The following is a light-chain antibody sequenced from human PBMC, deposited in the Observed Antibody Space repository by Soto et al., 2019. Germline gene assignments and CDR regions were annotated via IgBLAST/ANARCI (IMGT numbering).Light chain of an antibody. CDR1: QSVSSY. J-gene: IGKJ4*01. Sequence: EIVLTQYPATLFVSPGERVTLSCTASQSVSSYLSWYQPKPVQAPRLLIHNASNRATGIPARFSGSGSGTDFTLTIRSLESEVLEFDYCQQRINVPLTFGVGTKVEIK. V-gene: IGKV3-11*01. CDR3: QQRINVPLT. CDR2: NAS.